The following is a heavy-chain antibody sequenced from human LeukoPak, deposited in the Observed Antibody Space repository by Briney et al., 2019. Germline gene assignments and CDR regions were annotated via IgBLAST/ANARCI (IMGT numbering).Heavy chain of an antibody. V-gene: IGHV4-4*07. J-gene: IGHJ4*02. Sequence: KPSETLSLTCTVSGGSISSYYWSWIRRPAGKGLEWIGRIYSSGSTNYNPSLKSRVTMSVDTSKNQFSLKLTSVTAADTAVYYCARDLGGYTYDYSFDYWGQGTLVTVSS. CDR3: ARDLGGYTYDYSFDY. CDR1: GGSISSYY. CDR2: IYSSGST. D-gene: IGHD5-18*01.